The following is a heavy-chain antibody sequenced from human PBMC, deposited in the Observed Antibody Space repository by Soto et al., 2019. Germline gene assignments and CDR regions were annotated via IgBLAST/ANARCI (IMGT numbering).Heavy chain of an antibody. CDR1: GYSISSGYY. J-gene: IGHJ5*02. D-gene: IGHD6-6*01. CDR3: ARVIAASTNWFDP. Sequence: KTSETLSLTCAVSGYSISSGYYWGWIRQPPGKGLEWIGSIYHSGSTYYNPSLKSRVTISVDTSKNQFSLKLSSVTAADTAVYYCARVIAASTNWFDPWGQGTLVTVSS. V-gene: IGHV4-38-2*01. CDR2: IYHSGST.